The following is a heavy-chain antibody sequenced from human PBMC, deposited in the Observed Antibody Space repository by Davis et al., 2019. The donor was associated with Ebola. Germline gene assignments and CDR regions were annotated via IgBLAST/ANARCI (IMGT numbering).Heavy chain of an antibody. CDR2: ISAYNGNT. Sequence: ASVKVSCKASGYTLTSYGISWVRQAPGQGLEWMGWISAYNGNTNYAQKFQGRVTITADKSTSTAYMELSSLTSEDTAVYYCARKNAMDVWGQGTTVTVSS. J-gene: IGHJ6*02. CDR1: GYTLTSYG. V-gene: IGHV1-18*01. CDR3: ARKNAMDV.